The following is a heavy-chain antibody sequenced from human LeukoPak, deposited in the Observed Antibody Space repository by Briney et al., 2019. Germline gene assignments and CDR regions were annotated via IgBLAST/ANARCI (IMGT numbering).Heavy chain of an antibody. Sequence: PGGSLRLSCVASGFTFSSYWMHWVRQDPRRGLVWVSRINGDGRNINYADSVRGRFTISRDNAKNMLYLEMKSLRAEDTAVYYCARDSVITFGGVIVGLDPWGQGTLVTVSS. CDR3: ARDSVITFGGVIVGLDP. D-gene: IGHD3-16*02. V-gene: IGHV3-74*01. CDR2: INGDGRNI. CDR1: GFTFSSYW. J-gene: IGHJ5*02.